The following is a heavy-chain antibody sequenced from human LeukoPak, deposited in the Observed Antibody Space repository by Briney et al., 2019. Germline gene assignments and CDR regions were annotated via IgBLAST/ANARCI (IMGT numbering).Heavy chain of an antibody. CDR1: GFAFIGNW. D-gene: IGHD5-24*01. J-gene: IGHJ4*02. CDR2: INPDGSQK. CDR3: AKLLAMATTYDS. Sequence: PGGSLRLSCEASGFAFIGNWMSWVRQAPGKGLEWVASINPDGSQKLYVDSVKGRFTISRDNTKSSLYLQMNSLGAEDTAMYYCAKLLAMATTYDSWGQGARVTVSS. V-gene: IGHV3-7*01.